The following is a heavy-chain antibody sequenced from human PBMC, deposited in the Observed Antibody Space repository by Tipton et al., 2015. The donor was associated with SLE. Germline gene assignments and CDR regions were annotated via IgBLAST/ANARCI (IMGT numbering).Heavy chain of an antibody. CDR1: GGSFASYY. D-gene: IGHD1-1*01. CDR3: ARVRTATGWFDS. V-gene: IGHV4-59*01. CDR2: INYSGST. J-gene: IGHJ5*01. Sequence: LRLSCTLSGGSFASYYWSWIRQPPGKGLEWIGYINYSGSTKYNPPLKSRGTISVDMSKNQFSLRLSSVTAADTALYYCARVRTATGWFDSWGQGTLVTVSS.